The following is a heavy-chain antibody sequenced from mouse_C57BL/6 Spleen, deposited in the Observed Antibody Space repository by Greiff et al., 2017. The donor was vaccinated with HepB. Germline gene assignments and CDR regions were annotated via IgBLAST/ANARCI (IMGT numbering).Heavy chain of an antibody. CDR3: AKGTAQATHYAMDY. J-gene: IGHJ4*01. CDR1: GYTFTSYW. Sequence: QVQLQQPGAELVMPGASVKLSCKASGYTFTSYWMHWVKQRPGQGLEWIGEIDPSDSYTNYNQKFKGKSTLTVDKSSSTAYMQLSSLTSEDSAVYYCAKGTAQATHYAMDYWGQGTSVTVSS. CDR2: IDPSDSYT. D-gene: IGHD3-2*02. V-gene: IGHV1-69*01.